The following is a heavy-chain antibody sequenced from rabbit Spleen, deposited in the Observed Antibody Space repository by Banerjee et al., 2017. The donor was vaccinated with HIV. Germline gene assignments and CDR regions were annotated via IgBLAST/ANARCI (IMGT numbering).Heavy chain of an antibody. J-gene: IGHJ3*01. D-gene: IGHD1-1*01. Sequence: QEQLVESGGGLVKPEGSLTLTCKASGFDLSRYYHMCWVRQAPGKGLEWIACIYVGSGGSTYYATWAKGRFTISKTSSTTVTLQMTSLTAADTATYFCARRVYDGSNGYGDLWGQGTLVTVS. V-gene: IGHV1S45*01. CDR2: IYVGSGGST. CDR3: ARRVYDGSNGYGDL. CDR1: GFDLSRYYH.